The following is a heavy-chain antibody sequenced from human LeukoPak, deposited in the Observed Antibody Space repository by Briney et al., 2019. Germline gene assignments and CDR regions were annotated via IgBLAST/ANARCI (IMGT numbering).Heavy chain of an antibody. D-gene: IGHD3-9*01. CDR2: IYYSGST. Sequence: SETLSLTCTVSGGSISSSSYYWGWIRQPSGKGLEWIGSIYYSGSTYYNPSLKSRVTISVDTSKNQFSLKLSSVTAADTAVYYCARDSSYYDILTGYFHYYYMDVWGKGTTVTVSS. CDR1: GGSISSSSYY. J-gene: IGHJ6*03. V-gene: IGHV4-39*07. CDR3: ARDSSYYDILTGYFHYYYMDV.